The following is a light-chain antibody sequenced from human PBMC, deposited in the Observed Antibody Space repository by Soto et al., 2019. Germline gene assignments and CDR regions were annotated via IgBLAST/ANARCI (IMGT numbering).Light chain of an antibody. CDR2: GAS. Sequence: SFLTQSPATLSLSPGERATVSCRASQTAISDYLAWYQQKPGQAPRLLIYGASSRASGVPDRFSGSTSGTDFILTINRLEPEDVAVYYCQQGFTFGPGTRVD. V-gene: IGKV3D-20*02. J-gene: IGKJ3*01. CDR1: QTAISDY. CDR3: QQGFT.